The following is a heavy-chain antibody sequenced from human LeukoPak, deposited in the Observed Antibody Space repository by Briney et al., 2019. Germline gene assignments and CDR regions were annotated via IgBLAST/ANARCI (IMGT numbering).Heavy chain of an antibody. Sequence: GASVKVSCKASGYTFTSYGISCVRQAPGQGLEWMGWISAYNGNTNYAQKLQGRVTMTTDTSTSTAYMELRSLRSDDTAVYYCARDPLDYGDNYFDYWGQGTLVTVSS. V-gene: IGHV1-18*01. CDR3: ARDPLDYGDNYFDY. CDR2: ISAYNGNT. J-gene: IGHJ4*02. CDR1: GYTFTSYG. D-gene: IGHD4-17*01.